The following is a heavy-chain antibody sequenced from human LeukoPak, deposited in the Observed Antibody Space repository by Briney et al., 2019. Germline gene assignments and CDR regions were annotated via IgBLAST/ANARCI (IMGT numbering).Heavy chain of an antibody. V-gene: IGHV3-33*08. CDR3: ARDTDSSSWYY. Sequence: GSLRLSCAASGFTVSSNYMSWVRQAPGKGLEWVAVIWYDGSNKYYADSVKGRFTISRDNSKNTLYLQMNSLRAEDTAVYYCARDTDSSSWYYWGQGTLVTVSS. CDR1: GFTVSSNY. D-gene: IGHD6-13*01. J-gene: IGHJ4*02. CDR2: IWYDGSNK.